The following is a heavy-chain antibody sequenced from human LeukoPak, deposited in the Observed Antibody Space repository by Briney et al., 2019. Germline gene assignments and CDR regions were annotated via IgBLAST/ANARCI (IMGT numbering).Heavy chain of an antibody. CDR1: GFTFSSYA. V-gene: IGHV3-23*01. J-gene: IGHJ4*02. D-gene: IGHD6-6*01. CDR2: ISGSGGST. CDR3: AKDSDEYSSSRDYFDY. Sequence: GGSLRLSCAASGFTFSSYAMSWVRQAPGKGLEWVSAISGSGGSTYYADSVKGRFTISRDNSKNTLYLQMNSLRAEDTAVYYCAKDSDEYSSSRDYFDYWGQGTLVTVSS.